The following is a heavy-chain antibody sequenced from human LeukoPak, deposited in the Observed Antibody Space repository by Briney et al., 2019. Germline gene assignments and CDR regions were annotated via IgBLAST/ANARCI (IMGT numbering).Heavy chain of an antibody. CDR2: INHSGST. V-gene: IGHV4-34*01. CDR1: GGSFSGYY. Sequence: SETLSLTCAVYGGSFSGYYWSWIRQPPGKGLEWIGEINHSGSTNYNPSLKSRVTISVDTSKNQFSLKLSSVTAADTAVYYCARGMFITMIVVIIDCWGQGTLVTVSS. CDR3: ARGMFITMIVVIIDC. D-gene: IGHD3-22*01. J-gene: IGHJ4*02.